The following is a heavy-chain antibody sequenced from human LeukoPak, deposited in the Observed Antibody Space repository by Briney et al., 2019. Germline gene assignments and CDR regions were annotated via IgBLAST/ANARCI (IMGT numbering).Heavy chain of an antibody. V-gene: IGHV3-23*01. CDR1: GFTFSSYW. CDR3: ARVEASGYDYGAFDY. D-gene: IGHD5-12*01. Sequence: SGGSLRLSCAASGFTFSSYWMSWVRQAPGKGLEWVSAISGSGGSTYYADSVKGRFTISRDNSKNTLYLQMNSLRAEDTAVYYCARVEASGYDYGAFDYWGQGTLVTVSS. CDR2: ISGSGGST. J-gene: IGHJ4*02.